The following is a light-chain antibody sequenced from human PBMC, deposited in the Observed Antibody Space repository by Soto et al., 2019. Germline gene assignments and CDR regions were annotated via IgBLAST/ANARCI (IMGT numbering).Light chain of an antibody. CDR3: QQRINWPGT. Sequence: EIVLTQSPATLSLSLGERATLSCRASQSVSGYLAWYQQKPGQAPRLLIYDASNRATGIPARFSGSGSGTDLTLTISSLEPQDFAVYYCQQRINWPGTFGQGTRLEIK. V-gene: IGKV3-11*01. CDR1: QSVSGY. CDR2: DAS. J-gene: IGKJ5*01.